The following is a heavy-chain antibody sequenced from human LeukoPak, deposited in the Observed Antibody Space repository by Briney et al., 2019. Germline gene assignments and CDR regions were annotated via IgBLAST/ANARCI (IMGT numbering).Heavy chain of an antibody. CDR2: ISSSSSYI. V-gene: IGHV3-21*04. D-gene: IGHD6-19*01. J-gene: IGHJ4*02. Sequence: GGSLRLSCAASGFTFSSYSMNWVRQAPGKGLEWVSSISSSSSYIYYADSVKGRFTISRDNSKNTLYLQMNSLRAEDTAVYYCAKAISGWYGYFDYWGQGTLVTVSS. CDR1: GFTFSSYS. CDR3: AKAISGWYGYFDY.